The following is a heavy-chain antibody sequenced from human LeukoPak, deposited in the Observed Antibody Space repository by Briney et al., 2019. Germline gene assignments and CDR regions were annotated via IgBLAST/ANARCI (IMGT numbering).Heavy chain of an antibody. CDR1: GGSISSGDYY. Sequence: PSQTLSLTCTVSGGSISSGDYYWGWIRQPPGKGLEWIGYIYYSGSTYYNPSLKSRVTISVDTSKNQFSLKLSSVTAADTAVYYCASSNYYDSSGYYERINWFDPWGQGTLVTVSS. CDR2: IYYSGST. CDR3: ASSNYYDSSGYYERINWFDP. V-gene: IGHV4-30-4*08. J-gene: IGHJ5*02. D-gene: IGHD3-22*01.